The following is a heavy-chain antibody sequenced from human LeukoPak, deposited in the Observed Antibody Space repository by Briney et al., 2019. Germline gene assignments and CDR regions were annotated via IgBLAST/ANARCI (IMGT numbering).Heavy chain of an antibody. CDR2: TNTDGSTT. V-gene: IGHV3-74*01. CDR3: ARGGGYCGGGSCPSDY. J-gene: IGHJ4*02. CDR1: GFTFSTNW. Sequence: GGSLRLSCAASGFTFSTNWMYWVRQAPGKWLEWVASTNTDGSTTTYADSVKGRFTISRDNAKNTLYLQMNSLRAEDTAFYYCARGGGYCGGGSCPSDYWGQGTLVTVSS. D-gene: IGHD2-15*01.